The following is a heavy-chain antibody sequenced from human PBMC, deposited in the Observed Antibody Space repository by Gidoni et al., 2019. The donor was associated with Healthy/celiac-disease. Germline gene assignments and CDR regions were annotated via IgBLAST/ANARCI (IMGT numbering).Heavy chain of an antibody. CDR2: ISGSGGST. CDR1: GFTLSSYA. V-gene: IGHV3-23*01. Sequence: EVLLLASGGGSVQPGGYLRLSCAAAGFTLSSYAMSWVRQAPGKGLEWVSAISGSGGSTYYADSVKVRFTISRDNSKNTLYLQMNSLRAEDTAVYYCAKEGSVGAAQRAFDYWGQGTLVTVSS. CDR3: AKEGSVGAAQRAFDY. J-gene: IGHJ4*02. D-gene: IGHD2-15*01.